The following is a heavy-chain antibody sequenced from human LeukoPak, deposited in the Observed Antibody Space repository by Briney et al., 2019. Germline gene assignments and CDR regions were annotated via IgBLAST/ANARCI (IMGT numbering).Heavy chain of an antibody. CDR2: IYYSGST. D-gene: IGHD6-19*01. J-gene: IGHJ4*02. CDR1: GGSISSGGYS. V-gene: IGHV4-30-4*07. Sequence: PSETLSLTCAVSGGSISSGGYSWSWLRQPPGKGLEWIGYIYYSGSTYYNPSLKSRVTISVDTSKNQFSLKLSSVTAADTAVYYCARGRSMRSSGWYGGDYWGQGTLVTVSS. CDR3: ARGRSMRSSGWYGGDY.